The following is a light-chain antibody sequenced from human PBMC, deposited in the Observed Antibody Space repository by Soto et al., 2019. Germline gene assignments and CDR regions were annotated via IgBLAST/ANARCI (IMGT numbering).Light chain of an antibody. CDR2: GAS. V-gene: IGKV3-15*01. CDR3: QQCNNWPTYT. Sequence: EIVMTQSPATLSVPPGERATLSCRASQSVRSNLAWYQQKPGQAPRLLIYGASTRATGIPARFSGSGSGTEFTLTISSLQSEDFAIYYCQQCNNWPTYTFGQGTKLEIK. CDR1: QSVRSN. J-gene: IGKJ2*01.